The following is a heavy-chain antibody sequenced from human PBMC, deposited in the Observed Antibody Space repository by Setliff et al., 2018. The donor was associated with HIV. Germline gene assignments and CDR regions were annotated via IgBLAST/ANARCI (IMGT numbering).Heavy chain of an antibody. V-gene: IGHV3-48*03. CDR3: TSGDPYRNYGGFTSVGPDP. CDR1: GFIFSDYE. CDR2: ITGSDGAV. J-gene: IGHJ5*02. Sequence: PGGSLRLSCAASGFIFSDYEMNWVRQAPGKGLEWVSYITGSDGAVFYADSVKGRFTVSRGNAENSLSLQMNSLRAEDTAVYYCTSGDPYRNYGGFTSVGPDP. D-gene: IGHD4-4*01.